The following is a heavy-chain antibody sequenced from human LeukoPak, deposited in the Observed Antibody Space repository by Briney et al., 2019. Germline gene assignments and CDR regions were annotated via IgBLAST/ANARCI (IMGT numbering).Heavy chain of an antibody. CDR3: ARTSGGTYYYYGMDV. V-gene: IGHV1-18*01. J-gene: IGHJ6*02. D-gene: IGHD2-15*01. CDR1: GYTFTSYG. Sequence: ASVKVSCMASGYTFTSYGISWVRQAPGQGLEWMGWISAYNGNSNYAQKLQGRVTMTTDTSTSTAYMELRSLRSDDTAVYYCARTSGGTYYYYGMDVWGQGTTVTVSS. CDR2: ISAYNGNS.